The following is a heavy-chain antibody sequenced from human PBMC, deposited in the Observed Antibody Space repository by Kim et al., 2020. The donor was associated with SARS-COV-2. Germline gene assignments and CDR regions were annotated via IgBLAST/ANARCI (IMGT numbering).Heavy chain of an antibody. CDR2: MYYSGST. J-gene: IGHJ4*02. CDR1: GGSVSSGSHF. V-gene: IGHV4-61*01. CDR3: ARDSCNGRLYG. D-gene: IGHD3-10*01. Sequence: SETLSLTCTVSGGSVSSGSHFWSWIRQPPGKGLEWIGQMYYSGSTYYNPSLKSRVIISVDTSKNQFSLKLSSVTAADTAVYYCARDSCNGRLYGCGQG.